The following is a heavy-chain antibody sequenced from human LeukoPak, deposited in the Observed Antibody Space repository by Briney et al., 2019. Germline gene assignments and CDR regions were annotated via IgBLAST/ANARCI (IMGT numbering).Heavy chain of an antibody. CDR2: ISSSRSTI. V-gene: IGHV3-48*01. J-gene: IGHJ4*02. D-gene: IGHD6-13*01. Sequence: TGGSLRLSWAASGFTSSSYSMNWVRQAPGKGLGWVSYISSSRSTISYADSVKGRFTIYRDNAKNALYLQMNSLRAEDTAVYYCARDLFEYSSSWLHYWGQGTLVTVPS. CDR3: ARDLFEYSSSWLHY. CDR1: GFTSSSYS.